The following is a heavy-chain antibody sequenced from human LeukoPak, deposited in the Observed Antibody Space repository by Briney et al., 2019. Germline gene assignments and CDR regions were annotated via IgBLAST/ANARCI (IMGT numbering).Heavy chain of an antibody. Sequence: PGGSLRLSCAASGFTFSSYSMNWVRQAPGKGLEWVSYISTGSSTIYYLDSVKGRFAISRDNAKNSLCLQMNSLRAEDTAVYYCARDDVVPTTAYYVMDVWGQGTTVTVSS. J-gene: IGHJ6*02. D-gene: IGHD5-12*01. V-gene: IGHV3-48*01. CDR1: GFTFSSYS. CDR3: ARDDVVPTTAYYVMDV. CDR2: ISTGSSTI.